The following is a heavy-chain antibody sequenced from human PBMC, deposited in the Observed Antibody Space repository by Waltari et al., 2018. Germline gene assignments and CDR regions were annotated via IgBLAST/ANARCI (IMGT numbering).Heavy chain of an antibody. CDR2: SIPMPGIT. Sequence: QVQLVQSGAEVKQPGSSVKVSCKSSGGPFSSVGLHWLRQAPGQGLEWMEKSIPMPGITDYEQKLQGRLRITADRSTTTGYMELRSLGSEDTAIYYCARRVSTKGAFEVWGRGTLVTVSP. CDR1: GGPFSSVG. CDR3: ARRVSTKGAFEV. D-gene: IGHD5-12*01. V-gene: IGHV1-69*02. J-gene: IGHJ3*01.